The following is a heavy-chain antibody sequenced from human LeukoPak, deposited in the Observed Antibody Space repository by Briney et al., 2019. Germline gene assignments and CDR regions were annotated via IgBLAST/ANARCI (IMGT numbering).Heavy chain of an antibody. D-gene: IGHD3-3*01. CDR2: ISSSSSYI. CDR3: ARVRSWSGQEAY. CDR1: GFTFSSYT. Sequence: PGGSLRLSCAASGFTFSSYTMNWVRQAPGKGLEWVSSISSSSSYIYYADSVKGRFTLSRDNAKNSLHLQMNSLRAEDTAVYYCARVRSWSGQEAYSGQGTLVTVSS. J-gene: IGHJ4*02. V-gene: IGHV3-21*01.